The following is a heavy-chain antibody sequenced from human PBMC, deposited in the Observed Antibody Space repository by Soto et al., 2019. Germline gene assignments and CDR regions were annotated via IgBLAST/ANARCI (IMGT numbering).Heavy chain of an antibody. CDR3: ARDFGRYYYDSSGYPRVDY. Sequence: PGWCLRLSGAACGCAVSSYSMNWVRQAPGKGLEWVSYISSSSSTIYYADSVKGRFTISRDNAKNSLSLQMNSLRDEDTAVYYCARDFGRYYYDSSGYPRVDYWGQGTLVTVSS. V-gene: IGHV3-48*02. J-gene: IGHJ4*02. CDR2: ISSSSSTI. CDR1: GCAVSSYS. D-gene: IGHD3-22*01.